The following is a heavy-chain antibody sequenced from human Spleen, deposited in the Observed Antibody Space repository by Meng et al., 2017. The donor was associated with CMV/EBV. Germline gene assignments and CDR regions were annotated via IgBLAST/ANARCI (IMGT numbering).Heavy chain of an antibody. CDR3: ARGPSFNSG. D-gene: IGHD6-19*01. CDR2: INPNSGGT. Sequence: KVSCKASGYTFTGYDMHWGRQAPGQGLEWMGRINPNSGGTNYAQKFQGRVTMTRDTSISTAYMELSRLRSDDTAVYYCARGPSFNSGWGQGTLVTVSS. J-gene: IGHJ4*02. CDR1: GYTFTGYD. V-gene: IGHV1-2*06.